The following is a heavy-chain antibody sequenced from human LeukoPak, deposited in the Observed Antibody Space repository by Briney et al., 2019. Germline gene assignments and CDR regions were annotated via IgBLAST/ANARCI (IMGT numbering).Heavy chain of an antibody. J-gene: IGHJ5*02. CDR1: GGSISSDDYY. Sequence: PSQTLSLTCTVSGGSISSDDYYWSWIRQPPGKGLEWIGYIYYSGSTYYNPSLKSRVIISVDTSKNQFTLQLSSVTAADTAVYYCARVDLYSSSWRASNWFDPWGQGTLVTVSS. CDR3: ARVDLYSSSWRASNWFDP. CDR2: IYYSGST. D-gene: IGHD6-13*01. V-gene: IGHV4-30-4*01.